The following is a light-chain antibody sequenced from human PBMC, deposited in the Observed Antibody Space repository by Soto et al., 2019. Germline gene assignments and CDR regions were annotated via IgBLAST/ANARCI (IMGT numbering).Light chain of an antibody. V-gene: IGLV1-40*01. CDR1: SSNIGAGYE. CDR3: QSLDSRLSGYV. Sequence: QSVLTQPPSVSEAPGQRVTISCTGSSSNIGAGYEAHWYQQVPGTAPKLLIYENNNRPSGVPDRFSGSKSGTSASLAITGPQAEGEAEYFRQSLDSRLSGYVFGTGTKLTVL. CDR2: ENN. J-gene: IGLJ1*01.